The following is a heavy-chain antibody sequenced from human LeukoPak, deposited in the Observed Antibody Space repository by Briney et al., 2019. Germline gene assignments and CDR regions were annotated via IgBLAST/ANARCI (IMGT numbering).Heavy chain of an antibody. CDR2: ISATAGST. CDR1: GFTFGPYA. CDR3: VKATSSFGEFVFQHYYMDV. V-gene: IGHV3-23*01. D-gene: IGHD3-10*01. Sequence: GGSLRLSCAASGFTFGPYAMSWVRQAPGKGLDWVSVISATAGSTYYADSVKGRFTISRDNSKNTLYLEMNSLRADDTALYYCVKATSSFGEFVFQHYYMDVWGTGTTVTVS. J-gene: IGHJ6*03.